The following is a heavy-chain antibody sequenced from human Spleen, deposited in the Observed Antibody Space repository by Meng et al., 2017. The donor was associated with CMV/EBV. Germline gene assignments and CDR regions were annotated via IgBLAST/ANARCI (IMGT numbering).Heavy chain of an antibody. J-gene: IGHJ5*02. CDR2: ISSSGTTK. D-gene: IGHD6-19*01. CDR1: GFTFSSHE. Sequence: GGSLRLSCAASGFTFSSHEMSWVRQAPGRGLEWLSYISSSGTTKHYADSAEGRFTIFRDNAKNSLYLQMNSLRAEDTAVYYCARTHSSGWSYWFDPWGQGTLVTVSS. V-gene: IGHV3-48*03. CDR3: ARTHSSGWSYWFDP.